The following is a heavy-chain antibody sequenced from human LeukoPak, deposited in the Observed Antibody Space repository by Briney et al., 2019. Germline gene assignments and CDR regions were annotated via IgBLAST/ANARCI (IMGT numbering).Heavy chain of an antibody. CDR2: IKQDGSEK. J-gene: IGHJ6*02. V-gene: IGHV3-7*01. CDR1: GFTFSSYW. CDR3: ARLSHNYDFWSGYLVYYYYGMDV. D-gene: IGHD3-3*01. Sequence: PGGSLRLSCAASGFTFSSYWMSWVRQAPGKGLEWVANIKQDGSEKYYVDSVKGRFTISRDNAKNSLYLQMNSLRAEDTAVYYRARLSHNYDFWSGYLVYYYYGMDVWGQGTTVTVSS.